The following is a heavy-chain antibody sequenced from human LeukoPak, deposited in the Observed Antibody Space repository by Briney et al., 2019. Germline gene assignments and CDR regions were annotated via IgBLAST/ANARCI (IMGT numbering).Heavy chain of an antibody. CDR2: FDPEDGET. CDR1: GYTLTELS. D-gene: IGHD3-3*01. V-gene: IGHV1-24*01. J-gene: IGHJ4*02. CDR3: ATVARFLEWSMLAFDY. Sequence: ASVKVSCKVSGYTLTELSMHWVRQAPGKGLEWMGGFDPEDGETIYAQKFQGRVTMTEDTSTDTAYMELSSLRSEDTAVYYCATVARFLEWSMLAFDYWGQGTLVTVSS.